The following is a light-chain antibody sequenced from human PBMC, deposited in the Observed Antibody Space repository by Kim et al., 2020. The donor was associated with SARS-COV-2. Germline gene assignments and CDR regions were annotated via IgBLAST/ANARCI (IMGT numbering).Light chain of an antibody. Sequence: SVGDRVTITCRASQSISSYLNWYQQKPGKAPKLLIYAASSLQSGVPSRFSGSGSGTDITLTISSLQPEDFATYYCQQSYSTPQLTFGGGTKVDIK. CDR2: AAS. CDR3: QQSYSTPQLT. V-gene: IGKV1-39*01. CDR1: QSISSY. J-gene: IGKJ4*01.